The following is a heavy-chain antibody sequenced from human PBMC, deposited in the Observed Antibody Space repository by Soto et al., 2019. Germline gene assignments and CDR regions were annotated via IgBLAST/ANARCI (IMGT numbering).Heavy chain of an antibody. CDR2: IYYNGRT. J-gene: IGHJ4*02. CDR3: ATLNYYDATDYFDS. Sequence: SETLSLTCPVSGGSITDYNWSWIRPPPGRGLEWIGYIYYNGRTNYNPSLKSRVTISLDTSKNWISLNLRSVTAADTAVYYCATLNYYDATDYFDSWGQGTLVTVSS. CDR1: GGSITDYN. V-gene: IGHV4-59*01. D-gene: IGHD3-22*01.